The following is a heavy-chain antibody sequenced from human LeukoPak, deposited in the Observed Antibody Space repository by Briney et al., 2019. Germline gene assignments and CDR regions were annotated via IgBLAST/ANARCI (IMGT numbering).Heavy chain of an antibody. CDR2: ISYDGNYK. J-gene: IGHJ4*02. D-gene: IGHD1-26*01. CDR1: GFTFSNYA. V-gene: IGHV3-30*04. Sequence: GGSLRLSYAASGFTFSNYALHWVRQAPGKGLEWVAVISYDGNYKYYADSVKGRFTISRDNSKNTLYLQMSSLRAEDTAVYYCAKGRSGSYSRFESWGQGTLVTVSS. CDR3: AKGRSGSYSRFES.